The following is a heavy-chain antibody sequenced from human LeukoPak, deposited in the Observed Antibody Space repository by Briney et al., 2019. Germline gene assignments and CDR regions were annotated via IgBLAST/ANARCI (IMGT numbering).Heavy chain of an antibody. V-gene: IGHV1-2*02. CDR2: INSKNGDT. CDR1: GYPFSDYY. Sequence: ASVKVSCKTSGYPFSDYYIHWIRQASGQGLESMGWINSKNGDTKYAQRSQGRLTISMDTSIDTAYMELSSLRYDDTAVYYCARLSALWGQGTLVTVSS. J-gene: IGHJ4*02. CDR3: ARLSAL.